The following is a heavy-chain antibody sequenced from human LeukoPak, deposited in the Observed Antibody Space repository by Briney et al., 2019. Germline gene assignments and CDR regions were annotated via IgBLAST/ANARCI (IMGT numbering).Heavy chain of an antibody. D-gene: IGHD2-8*01. CDR2: INHSGST. Sequence: SETLSLTCAVYGGSFSGYYWSWIRQPPGKGLEWIGEINHSGSTNYNPSLKSRVTISVDTSKNQFYLKLSSVTAADTAVYYCARVSSYAFDIWGQGKMVTVSS. CDR3: ARVSSYAFDI. CDR1: GGSFSGYY. V-gene: IGHV4-34*01. J-gene: IGHJ3*02.